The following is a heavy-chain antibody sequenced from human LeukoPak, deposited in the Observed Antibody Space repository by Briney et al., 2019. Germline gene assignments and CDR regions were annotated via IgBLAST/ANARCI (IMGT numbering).Heavy chain of an antibody. CDR2: INHSGST. D-gene: IGHD5-24*01. V-gene: IGHV4-34*01. Sequence: SETLSLTCAVYGGSFSGYYWSWIRQPPGKGLEWIGEINHSGSTNYNPSLKSRVTISIDTSKNQFSLKLSSVTAADTAVYYCARPRRDGYNSLDYCGPGNIVTASS. J-gene: IGHJ4*02. CDR3: ARPRRDGYNSLDY. CDR1: GGSFSGYY.